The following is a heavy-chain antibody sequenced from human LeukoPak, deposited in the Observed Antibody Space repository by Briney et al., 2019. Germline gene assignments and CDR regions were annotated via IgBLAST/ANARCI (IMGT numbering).Heavy chain of an antibody. Sequence: GGTLRLSCAASGFTFSSYGMSWVRQAPGKGLEWVSYISSSSSTIYYADSVKGRFTISRDNAKNSLYLQMNSLRAEDTAVYYCARAPSTTLTDYWGQGTLVTVSS. D-gene: IGHD4-11*01. J-gene: IGHJ4*02. CDR3: ARAPSTTLTDY. CDR2: ISSSSSTI. CDR1: GFTFSSYG. V-gene: IGHV3-48*01.